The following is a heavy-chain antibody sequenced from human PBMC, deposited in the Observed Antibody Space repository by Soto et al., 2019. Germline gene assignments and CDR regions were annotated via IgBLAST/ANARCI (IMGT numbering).Heavy chain of an antibody. CDR1: GGSFSGYY. D-gene: IGHD3-10*01. V-gene: IGHV4-34*01. CDR3: ARIPRLYGSGSYYRRTFDY. Sequence: PSETLSLTCAVYGGSFSGYYWSWIHQPPGKGLEWIGEINHSGSTNYNPSLKGRVTISVDTSKNQFSLKLSSVTAADTAVYYCARIPRLYGSGSYYRRTFDYWGQGTLVTVSS. CDR2: INHSGST. J-gene: IGHJ4*02.